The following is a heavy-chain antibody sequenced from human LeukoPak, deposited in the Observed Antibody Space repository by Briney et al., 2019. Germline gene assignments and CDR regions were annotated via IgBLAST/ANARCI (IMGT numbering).Heavy chain of an antibody. V-gene: IGHV3-9*01. CDR2: INWNSDSI. D-gene: IGHD4/OR15-4a*01. CDR1: GFTFDDYA. CDR3: AKGLITMVLSYFDL. J-gene: IGHJ2*01. Sequence: PGGSLRLSCAASGFTFDDYAMHWVRQAPGKGLEWVSGINWNSDSIAYADSVKGRFTISRDNAANSVYLQMNSLRPEDTALYYCAKGLITMVLSYFDLWGRGNLVTVSS.